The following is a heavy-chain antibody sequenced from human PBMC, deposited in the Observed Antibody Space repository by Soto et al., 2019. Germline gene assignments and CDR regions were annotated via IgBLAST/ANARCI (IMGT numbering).Heavy chain of an antibody. V-gene: IGHV3-15*01. CDR2: IKSKTDGGTT. CDR3: TTXLYGSGSSGGMDV. D-gene: IGHD3-10*01. J-gene: IGHJ6*02. Sequence: EVQLVESGGGLVKPGGSLRLSCAASGFTFSNAWMSWVRQAPGKGLEWVGRIKSKTDGGTTGYDAPVKGRFTISRDDSXKTXYLXXXXXXTEXTXVXYXTTXLYGSGSSGGMDVWGQGTTVTVSS. CDR1: GFTFSNAW.